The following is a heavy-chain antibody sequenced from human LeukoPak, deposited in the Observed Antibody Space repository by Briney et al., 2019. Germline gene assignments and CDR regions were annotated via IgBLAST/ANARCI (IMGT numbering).Heavy chain of an antibody. J-gene: IGHJ3*02. CDR2: ISYDGSNK. D-gene: IGHD2-15*01. CDR3: AKETVVVVAATPDAFDI. CDR1: GFTFSSYG. V-gene: IGHV3-30*18. Sequence: GGSLRLSCAASGFTFSSYGMHWVRQAPGKGLEWVAVISYDGSNKFYADSVKDRFTISRDNSKNTLYLQMNSLRAEDTAVYYCAKETVVVVAATPDAFDIWGQGTMVTVSS.